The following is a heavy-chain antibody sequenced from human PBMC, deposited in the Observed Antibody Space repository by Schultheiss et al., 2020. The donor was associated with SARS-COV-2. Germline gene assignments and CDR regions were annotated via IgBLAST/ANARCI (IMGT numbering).Heavy chain of an antibody. D-gene: IGHD4-17*01. J-gene: IGHJ4*02. CDR1: GGSISSYY. CDR3: ARASTETLALPDDY. Sequence: SQTLSLTCTVSGGSISSYYWSWIRQPPGKGLEWIGSIYHSGSTYYNPSLKSRVTISVDTSKNQFSLKLSSVTAADTALYYCARASTETLALPDDYWGQGTLVTVSS. CDR2: IYHSGST. V-gene: IGHV4-59*01.